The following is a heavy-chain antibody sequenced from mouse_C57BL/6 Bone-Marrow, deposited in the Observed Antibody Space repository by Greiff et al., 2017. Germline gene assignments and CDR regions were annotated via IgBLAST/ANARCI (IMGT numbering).Heavy chain of an antibody. Sequence: QVQLQQSGAELAKPGASVKLSCKASGYTFTSYWMHWVKQRPGQGLEWIGYINPSSGYTKYNQKFKDKATLTADKSSSTAYMQLSSLTYEDSAVYYCARETITTVVPFAYWGQGTLVTVSA. CDR2: INPSSGYT. J-gene: IGHJ3*01. V-gene: IGHV1-7*01. D-gene: IGHD1-1*01. CDR1: GYTFTSYW. CDR3: ARETITTVVPFAY.